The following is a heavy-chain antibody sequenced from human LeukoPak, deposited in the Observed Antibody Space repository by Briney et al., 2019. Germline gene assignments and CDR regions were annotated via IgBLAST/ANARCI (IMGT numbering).Heavy chain of an antibody. V-gene: IGHV3-49*04. CDR3: TRDAPGNIVVVPAGPGY. CDR1: AFTFGDSA. J-gene: IGHJ4*02. Sequence: PGGSLRLSCTASAFTFGDSAMSWVRQAPGKGLEWVGLIRSKAYGGTTEYAASVKGRFTISRDDSKSIAYLQMNSLKTEDTAVYYCTRDAPGNIVVVPAGPGYWGQGTLVTVSS. CDR2: IRSKAYGGTT. D-gene: IGHD2-2*01.